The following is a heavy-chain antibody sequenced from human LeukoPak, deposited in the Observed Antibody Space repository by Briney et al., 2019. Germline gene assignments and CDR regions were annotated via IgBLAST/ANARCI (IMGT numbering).Heavy chain of an antibody. CDR2: ISSSGSTI. D-gene: IGHD3-9*01. J-gene: IGHJ6*02. CDR1: GFTFSSYG. Sequence: GRSLRLSCAASGFTFSSYGMHWVRQAPGKGLEWVSYISSSGSTIYYADSVKGRFTISRDNAKNSLYLQMNSLRAEDTAVYYCARAIFISYGMDVWGQGTTVTVSS. V-gene: IGHV3-48*04. CDR3: ARAIFISYGMDV.